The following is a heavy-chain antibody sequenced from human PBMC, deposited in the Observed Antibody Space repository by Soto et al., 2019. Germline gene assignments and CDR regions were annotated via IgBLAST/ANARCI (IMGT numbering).Heavy chain of an antibody. V-gene: IGHV4-59*08. CDR3: ARKMIY. J-gene: IGHJ4*02. D-gene: IGHD3-16*01. CDR2: IYDSGST. Sequence: PSETLSLTCTVSGGSISSSYWSWIRQPPGKGLEWIGYIYDSGSTYYNSSLKSRVTMSVDTSKNQFSLKLSSVTAADTAVYYCARKMIYWGQGTPVTVYS. CDR1: GGSISSSY.